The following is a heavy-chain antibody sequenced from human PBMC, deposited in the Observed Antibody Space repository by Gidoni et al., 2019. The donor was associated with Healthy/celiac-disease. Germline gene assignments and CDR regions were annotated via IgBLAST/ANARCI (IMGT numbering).Heavy chain of an antibody. Sequence: QVQLVESGGGVVQPGRSLRLSCAASGFTFSSYAMQWVRPAPGKGLEWVAVISYDGSKIYYADSVKGRFTISRDNSKNTLYLQITSLIADDTAVYYCARYLEEGVDYFGQGTLVTVSS. CDR3: ARYLEEGVDY. CDR2: ISYDGSKI. CDR1: GFTFSSYA. V-gene: IGHV3-30-3*01. J-gene: IGHJ4*02. D-gene: IGHD3-16*01.